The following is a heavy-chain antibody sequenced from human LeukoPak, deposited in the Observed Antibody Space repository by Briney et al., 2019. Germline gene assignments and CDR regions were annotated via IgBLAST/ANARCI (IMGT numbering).Heavy chain of an antibody. CDR3: GNAADRAFDN. V-gene: IGHV4-30-2*01. CDR2: IYHSGST. J-gene: IGHJ4*02. D-gene: IGHD5-18*01. Sequence: PSETLSVTRAHSGGSINQGAYSRRSIRQPPGKGLEWIGYIYHSGSTYYNPSLKSRVTISVDRSKNQFSLKLSSMTAADTAVYYSGNAADRAFDNWGQGTLVTVSS. CDR1: GGSINQGAYS.